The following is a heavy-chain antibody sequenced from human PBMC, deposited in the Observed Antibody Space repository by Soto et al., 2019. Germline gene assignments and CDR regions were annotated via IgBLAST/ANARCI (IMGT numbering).Heavy chain of an antibody. J-gene: IGHJ6*03. Sequence: EVLLVESGGGLVQPDRPLRLSCAASGFNFENYAMHWVRQAPGKGLEWVSGISGNRGQLDYAGSVRGRFTISRDNGKNSLYLEMNSLRPDDTALYFCAKDKSTGEYSYYRYMDVWGRGTTVIVSS. V-gene: IGHV3-9*01. CDR1: GFNFENYA. D-gene: IGHD4-17*01. CDR2: ISGNRGQL. CDR3: AKDKSTGEYSYYRYMDV.